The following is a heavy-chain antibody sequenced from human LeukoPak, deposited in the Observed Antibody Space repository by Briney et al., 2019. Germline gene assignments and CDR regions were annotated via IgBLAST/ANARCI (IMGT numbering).Heavy chain of an antibody. CDR2: IYYSGST. J-gene: IGHJ4*02. CDR1: GGSISSSSYY. CDR3: ARPMVRGVLYYFDY. V-gene: IGHV4-39*01. D-gene: IGHD3-10*01. Sequence: SETLSLTCTVSGGSISSSSYYWGWIRQPPGKGLEWIGSIYYSGSTYYNPSLKSRVTMSVDTSKNQFSLKLSSVTAADTAVYYCARPMVRGVLYYFDYWGQGTLVTVSS.